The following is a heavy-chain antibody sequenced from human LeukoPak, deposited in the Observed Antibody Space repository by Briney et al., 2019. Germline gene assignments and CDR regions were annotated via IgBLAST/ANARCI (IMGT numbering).Heavy chain of an antibody. Sequence: PGGSLRLSCAASGFTFSSYAMSWVRQAPGKGLEWVSAISGSGGSTYYADSVKGRFTISRDNSKNTLYLQMNSLRAEDTAVYYCAKGRYCSSTSCYNADWGQGTMVTVSS. V-gene: IGHV3-23*01. CDR3: AKGRYCSSTSCYNAD. CDR1: GFTFSSYA. D-gene: IGHD2-2*01. J-gene: IGHJ3*01. CDR2: ISGSGGST.